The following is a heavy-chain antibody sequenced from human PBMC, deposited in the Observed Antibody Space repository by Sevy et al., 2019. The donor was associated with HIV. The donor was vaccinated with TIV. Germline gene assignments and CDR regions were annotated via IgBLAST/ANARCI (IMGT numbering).Heavy chain of an antibody. V-gene: IGHV3-74*01. CDR2: SDSDEISR. CDR3: ARAHYYYDSSGYMGIDAFDV. CDR1: GFSFSSYW. Sequence: EGSLRLSCAASGFSFSSYWMHWVRQAPGKALEWVSRSDSDEISRSYADSVMGRFTISRDNAKNTLYLQMENLRVEDTPISYCARAHYYYDSSGYMGIDAFDVWGQGTTVTVSS. J-gene: IGHJ3*01. D-gene: IGHD3-22*01.